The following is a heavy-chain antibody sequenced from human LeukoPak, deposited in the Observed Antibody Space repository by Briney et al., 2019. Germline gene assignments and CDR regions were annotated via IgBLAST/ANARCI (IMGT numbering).Heavy chain of an antibody. J-gene: IGHJ4*02. D-gene: IGHD2-15*01. Sequence: GGSLRLSCEASGFTFSTYPMSWVGQAPGKGLEWVSGVSGGGGGTYYTDSVKGRFTISRDNSKNTLFLQMNSLRVEDTAVYYCANLRGWGAYASSGASCYPYWGQGTLVTVSP. CDR1: GFTFSTYP. CDR3: ANLRGWGAYASSGASCYPY. CDR2: VSGGGGGT. V-gene: IGHV3-23*01.